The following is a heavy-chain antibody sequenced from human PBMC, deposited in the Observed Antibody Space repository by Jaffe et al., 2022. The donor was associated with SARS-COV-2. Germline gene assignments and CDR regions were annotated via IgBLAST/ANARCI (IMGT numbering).Heavy chain of an antibody. D-gene: IGHD4-17*01. V-gene: IGHV3-66*02. CDR1: GFTVRSNY. CDR3: ARHPSAVTTSPSG. J-gene: IGHJ4*02. Sequence: EVQLVESGGGLVQPGGSLRLSCAASGFTVRSNYMSWVRQAPGKGLEWVSSIYNDGSTYYADSVKGRFTISRDNSKNTLYFEMHSLRTEDTAVYYCARHPSAVTTSPSGWGQGTLVTVSS. CDR2: IYNDGST.